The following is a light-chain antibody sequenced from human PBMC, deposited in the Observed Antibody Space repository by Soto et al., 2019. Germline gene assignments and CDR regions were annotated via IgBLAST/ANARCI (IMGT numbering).Light chain of an antibody. CDR2: DVS. Sequence: QSALTQPASVSGSPGQSIAISCTGTSGDIGAYNYVSWYQQYPGKAPKLMIYDVSNRPSGVSDRFSGSKSGNTASLTISGLQAEDEAEYYCSSFTSSSTYVFGTGTKVTVL. J-gene: IGLJ1*01. V-gene: IGLV2-14*01. CDR3: SSFTSSSTYV. CDR1: SGDIGAYNY.